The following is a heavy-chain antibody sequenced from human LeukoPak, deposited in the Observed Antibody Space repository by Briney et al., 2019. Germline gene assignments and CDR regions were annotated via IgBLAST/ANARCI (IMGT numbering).Heavy chain of an antibody. Sequence: PGGSLRLSCAASGFTFSSYAMSWVRQAPGKGLEWVANIKQDGSEKYYVDPVKGRFTISRDNAKNSLYLQMNSLRAEDTAVYYCARDRNDILTGWNWFDPWGQGTLVTVSS. V-gene: IGHV3-7*01. D-gene: IGHD3-9*01. CDR2: IKQDGSEK. CDR3: ARDRNDILTGWNWFDP. J-gene: IGHJ5*02. CDR1: GFTFSSYA.